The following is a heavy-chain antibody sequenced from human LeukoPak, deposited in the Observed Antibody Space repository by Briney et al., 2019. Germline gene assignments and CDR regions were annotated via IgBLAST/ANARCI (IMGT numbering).Heavy chain of an antibody. J-gene: IGHJ5*02. V-gene: IGHV4-39*07. CDR3: ARVSRSSSCFWFDP. Sequence: SSETLSLTCTVSGGSISSGNYYWGWIRQPPGKGLEWIGSIYYSGSTNYNPSLKSRVTISVDTSKNQFSLKLSSVTAADTAVYYCARVSRSSSCFWFDPWGQGTLVTVSS. CDR1: GGSISSGNYY. D-gene: IGHD6-13*01. CDR2: IYYSGST.